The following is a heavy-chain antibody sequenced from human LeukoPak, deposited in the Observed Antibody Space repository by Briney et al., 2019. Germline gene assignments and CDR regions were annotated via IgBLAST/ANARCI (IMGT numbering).Heavy chain of an antibody. CDR1: GFTFDDYA. V-gene: IGHV3-9*01. CDR2: ISWNSGSI. D-gene: IGHD2-15*01. J-gene: IGHJ4*02. Sequence: PGGSLRLSCAASGFTFDDYAMHWVRQAPGKGLELVSGISWNSGSIGYADSVKGRFTISRDNAKNSLYLQMNSLRAEDTALYYCAKDGDICCSGGSCYSGFDYWGQGTLVTVSS. CDR3: AKDGDICCSGGSCYSGFDY.